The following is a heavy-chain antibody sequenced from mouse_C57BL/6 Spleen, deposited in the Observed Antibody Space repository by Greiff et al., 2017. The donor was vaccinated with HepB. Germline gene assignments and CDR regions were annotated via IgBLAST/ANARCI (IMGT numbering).Heavy chain of an antibody. D-gene: IGHD1-1*01. CDR3: ARRDYYGRRYFDV. J-gene: IGHJ1*03. CDR1: GYTFTDYY. CDR2: IYPGSGNT. V-gene: IGHV1-76*01. Sequence: VQLQQSGAELVRPGASVKLSCKASGYTFTDYYINWVKQRPGQGLEWIARIYPGSGNTYYNEKFKGKATLTAEKSSSTAYMQLSSLTSEDSAVYFWARRDYYGRRYFDVWGTGTTVTVSS.